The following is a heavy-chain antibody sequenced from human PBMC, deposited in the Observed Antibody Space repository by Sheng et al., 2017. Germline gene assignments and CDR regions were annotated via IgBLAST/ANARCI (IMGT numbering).Heavy chain of an antibody. CDR3: AADFRQFRDYDFWSGYDNYYYYGMDV. Sequence: QMQLVQSGPEVKKPGTSVKVSCKASGFTFTSSAVQWVRQARGQRLEWIGWIVVGSGNTNYAQKFQERVTITRDMSTSTAYMELSSLRSEDTAVYYCAADFRQFRDYDFWSGYDNYYYYGMDVWGRRD. J-gene: IGHJ6*02. V-gene: IGHV1-58*01. CDR1: GFTFTSSA. CDR2: IVVGSGNT. D-gene: IGHD3-3*01.